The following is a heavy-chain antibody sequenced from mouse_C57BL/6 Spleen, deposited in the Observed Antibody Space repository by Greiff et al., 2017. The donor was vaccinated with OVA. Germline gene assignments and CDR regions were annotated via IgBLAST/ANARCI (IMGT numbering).Heavy chain of an antibody. V-gene: IGHV1-55*01. CDR1: GYTFTSYW. CDR2: IYPGSGST. Sequence: VQLQQPGAELVKPGASVKLSCKASGYTFTSYWITWVKQRPGQGLEWIGNIYPGSGSTNYNEKFKSKATLTVDKSSSTAYMHRRGLTSEDSAVYYGARADYGGRYGHARDYWGQGTSVTVSS. D-gene: IGHD2-4*01. CDR3: ARADYGGRYGHARDY. J-gene: IGHJ4*01.